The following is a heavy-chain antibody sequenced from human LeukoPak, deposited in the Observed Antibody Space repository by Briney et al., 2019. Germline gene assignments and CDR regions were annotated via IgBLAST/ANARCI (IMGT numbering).Heavy chain of an antibody. J-gene: IGHJ4*02. CDR3: ARHPYSGSYYGLLSH. V-gene: IGHV5-51*01. Sequence: GESLQISCQGSGYHFTSYWIGWVRQMPGKGLEWMGIIYPGDSDTRYSPSFQGQVTISADKSISTAYLQWSSLKASDTAMYYRARHPYSGSYYGLLSHWGQGTLVTVSS. CDR2: IYPGDSDT. CDR1: GYHFTSYW. D-gene: IGHD1-26*01.